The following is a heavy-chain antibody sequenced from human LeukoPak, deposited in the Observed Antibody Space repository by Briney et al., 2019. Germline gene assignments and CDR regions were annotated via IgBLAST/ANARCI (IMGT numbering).Heavy chain of an antibody. CDR2: IYHSGST. V-gene: IGHV4-30-2*01. CDR1: GGSISSGGYS. Sequence: SETLSLTCAVSGGSISSGGYSWSWIRRPPGKGLEWIGYIYHSGSTYYNPSLKSRVTISVDRSKNQFSLKLSSVTAADTAVYYCARVGSGVAFDYWGQGTLVTVSS. D-gene: IGHD3-3*01. CDR3: ARVGSGVAFDY. J-gene: IGHJ4*02.